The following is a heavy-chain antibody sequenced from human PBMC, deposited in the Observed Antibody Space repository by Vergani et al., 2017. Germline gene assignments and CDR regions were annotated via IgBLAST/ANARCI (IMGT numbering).Heavy chain of an antibody. Sequence: VQLVESGGGLVQPGRSLRLSCAASGFTFDDYAMHWVRQAPGKGLEWVANIKQDGSEKYYVDSVKGRFTISRDNAKNSLYLQMNSLRAEDTAVYYCARDQGLGYSSGWYEDYWGQGTLVTVSS. CDR2: IKQDGSEK. CDR3: ARDQGLGYSSGWYEDY. CDR1: GFTFDDYA. V-gene: IGHV3-7*03. D-gene: IGHD6-19*01. J-gene: IGHJ4*02.